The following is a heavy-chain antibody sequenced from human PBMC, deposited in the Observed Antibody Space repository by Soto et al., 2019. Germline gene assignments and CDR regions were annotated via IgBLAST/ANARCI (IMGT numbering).Heavy chain of an antibody. J-gene: IGHJ2*01. D-gene: IGHD4-17*01. CDR3: ARDYGDLWYFDL. Sequence: SVKVSCKASGCTFSSYAISWVRQAPGQGLEWMGGIIPIFGTANYAQKFQGRVTITADESTSTAYMELSSLRSEDTAVYYCARDYGDLWYFDLWGRGTLVTVSS. V-gene: IGHV1-69*13. CDR2: IIPIFGTA. CDR1: GCTFSSYA.